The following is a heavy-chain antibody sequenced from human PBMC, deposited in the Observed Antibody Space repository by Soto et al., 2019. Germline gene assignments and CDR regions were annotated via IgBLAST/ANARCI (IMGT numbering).Heavy chain of an antibody. CDR1: GFSLSTSGVG. V-gene: IGHV2-5*02. CDR2: IYWDDDK. Sequence: QITLKESGPTLVKPTQTLTLTCTFSGFSLSTSGVGVGWIRQPPGKALEWLALIYWDDDKRYSPSLKSRLTIXXDXSXXPVVLTLTNMDPVDTATYYCAPSNRIAVAEVWFDPWGQGTLVTVSS. J-gene: IGHJ5*02. D-gene: IGHD6-19*01. CDR3: APSNRIAVAEVWFDP.